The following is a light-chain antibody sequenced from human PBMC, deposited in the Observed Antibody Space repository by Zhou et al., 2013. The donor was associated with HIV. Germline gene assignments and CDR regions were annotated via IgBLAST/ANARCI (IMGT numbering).Light chain of an antibody. CDR3: QQSYSVPRT. J-gene: IGKJ3*01. CDR2: KAS. Sequence: DIQMTQSPSSLSASAGDRVTITCRASQTISNYLNWYQQKPGKAPTLLIYKASNLQSGVPSRFSGSGSGADFTLTINSLQPEDFATYFCQQSYSVPRTFGPGTTVDV. CDR1: QTISNY. V-gene: IGKV1-39*01.